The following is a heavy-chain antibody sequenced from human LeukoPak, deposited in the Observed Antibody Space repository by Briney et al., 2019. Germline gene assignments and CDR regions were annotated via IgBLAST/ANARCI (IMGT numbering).Heavy chain of an antibody. J-gene: IGHJ6*03. CDR1: GFIFSNYA. Sequence: RAGGSLRLSCAASGFIFSNYAMHWVRQAPGKGLEWVAFIRNDGNEIYYADSVKGRFTISRDNSRDTLYFQTNSLIYEDTAVYYCAKTAFQWGEYFYYMDVWGKGTTVTVSS. CDR2: IRNDGNEI. CDR3: AKTAFQWGEYFYYMDV. V-gene: IGHV3-30*02. D-gene: IGHD3-10*01.